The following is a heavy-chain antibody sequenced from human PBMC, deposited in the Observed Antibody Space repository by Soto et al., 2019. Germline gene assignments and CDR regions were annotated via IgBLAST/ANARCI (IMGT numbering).Heavy chain of an antibody. Sequence: GGSLRLSCGASGFTFSSSEMNWVRQAPGKGLEWVSYISSSGSTIYYADSVKGRFTISRDNAKNSLYLQMNSLRAEDTAVYYCASSPSPELWFGEFSDWFDPWGQGTLVTVSS. CDR3: ASSPSPELWFGEFSDWFDP. V-gene: IGHV3-48*03. CDR2: ISSSGSTI. J-gene: IGHJ5*02. D-gene: IGHD3-10*01. CDR1: GFTFSSSE.